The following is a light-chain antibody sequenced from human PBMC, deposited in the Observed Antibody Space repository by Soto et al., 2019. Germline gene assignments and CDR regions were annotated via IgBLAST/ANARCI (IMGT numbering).Light chain of an antibody. Sequence: DIVMTQSPDALSVSLGERATINCKSSQTVLYSSHNKNHLAWYQQRPGQPPKLLFSWASTRESGVPDRFSASWSGTDFNLSISSLQAEDVAVYYCQQYYSTPRTFGQGTKVEIK. J-gene: IGKJ1*01. CDR1: QTVLYSSHNKNH. CDR3: QQYYSTPRT. CDR2: WAS. V-gene: IGKV4-1*01.